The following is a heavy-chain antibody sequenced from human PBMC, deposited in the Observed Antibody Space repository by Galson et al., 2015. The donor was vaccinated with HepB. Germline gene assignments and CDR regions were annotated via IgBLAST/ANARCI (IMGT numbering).Heavy chain of an antibody. CDR3: AAVSGYDHDAFDI. Sequence: SVKVSCKASGFTFTSSAVQWVRQARGQRLEWIGWIVVGSGNTNYAQKFQERVTITRDMSTSTAYMELSSLRSEDTAVYYCAAVSGYDHDAFDIWGQGTMVTVSS. J-gene: IGHJ3*02. CDR1: GFTFTSSA. D-gene: IGHD5-12*01. CDR2: IVVGSGNT. V-gene: IGHV1-58*01.